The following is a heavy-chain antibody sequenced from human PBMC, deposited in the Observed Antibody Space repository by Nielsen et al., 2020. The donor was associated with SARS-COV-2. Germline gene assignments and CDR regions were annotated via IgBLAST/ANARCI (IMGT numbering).Heavy chain of an antibody. J-gene: IGHJ4*02. CDR1: GFTFSDYY. D-gene: IGHD6-19*01. CDR2: IYSGGST. Sequence: GESLKISCAASGFTFSDYYMSWVRQAPGKGLEWVSVIYSGGSTYYADSVKGRFTISRDNSKNTLYLQMNSLRAEDTAVYYCARASLAVAGRAFDYWGQGTLVTVSS. V-gene: IGHV3-66*01. CDR3: ARASLAVAGRAFDY.